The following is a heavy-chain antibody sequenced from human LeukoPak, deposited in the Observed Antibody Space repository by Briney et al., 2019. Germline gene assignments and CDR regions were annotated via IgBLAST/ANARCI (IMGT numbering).Heavy chain of an antibody. CDR3: ARVLGSISH. J-gene: IGHJ4*02. CDR2: MNPNSGNT. D-gene: IGHD2-8*01. CDR1: GYTFSTCD. V-gene: IGHV1-8*01. Sequence: ASVKVSCKASGYTFSTCDINLVRDATGQGLEWMGWMNPNSGNTGFAHKFQGRVTLTRDTSISTAYMELSSLRSEDTAAYYCARVLGSISHWGQGTLVTVSS.